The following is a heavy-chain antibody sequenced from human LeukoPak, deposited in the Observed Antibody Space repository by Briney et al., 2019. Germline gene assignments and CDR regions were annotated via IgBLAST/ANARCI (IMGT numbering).Heavy chain of an antibody. Sequence: GGSLRLSCAASGFTFSDSGMHWVRRAPGKGLEWVSFIRYDGNNKYYADSVKGRFTISRDNSKHTLYLQMNSLRTEDTAVYYCAKTATGTTILNWFDPWGQGTLVTVSS. D-gene: IGHD1-1*01. CDR1: GFTFSDSG. CDR2: IRYDGNNK. CDR3: AKTATGTTILNWFDP. V-gene: IGHV3-30*02. J-gene: IGHJ5*02.